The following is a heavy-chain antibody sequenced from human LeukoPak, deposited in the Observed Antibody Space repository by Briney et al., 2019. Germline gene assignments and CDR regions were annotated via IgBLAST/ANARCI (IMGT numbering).Heavy chain of an antibody. J-gene: IGHJ4*02. CDR2: IYYSGST. V-gene: IGHV4-31*03. CDR1: GGSVSSGGYY. Sequence: LSLTCTVSGGSVSSGGYYWSWIRQHPGKGLEWIGYIYYSGSTYYNPSLKSRVTISVDTSKNQFSLKLSSVTAADTAVYYCAGGYYDSSGYYGFDYWGQGTLVTVSS. CDR3: AGGYYDSSGYYGFDY. D-gene: IGHD3-22*01.